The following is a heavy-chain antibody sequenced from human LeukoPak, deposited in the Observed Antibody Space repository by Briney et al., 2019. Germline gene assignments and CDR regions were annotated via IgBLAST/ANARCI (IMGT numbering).Heavy chain of an antibody. CDR1: GFTLSDYG. V-gene: IGHV3-30*02. CDR2: IRYDGSNE. Sequence: GRSLRLSCAASGFTLSDYGIHWVRQAPGKGLEWVASIRYDGSNEYYADSVKGRFTISRDNSKNKVYLQMNGLRSDDTALYYCAKDPIAYMYAGNVYFDYWGQGTLVTVSS. CDR3: AKDPIAYMYAGNVYFDY. D-gene: IGHD2-8*01. J-gene: IGHJ4*02.